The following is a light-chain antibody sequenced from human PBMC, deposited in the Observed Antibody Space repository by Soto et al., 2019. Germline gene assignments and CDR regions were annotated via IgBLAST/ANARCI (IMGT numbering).Light chain of an antibody. CDR2: DAS. Sequence: EFVVTQSPGTLSLSLGERATLSCRTSQSVRSRYLAWYQQKPGQAPTLLIYDASSRPGGIPDRFIGSGSGTDFTLPISRLEPEDFAVYYCQQYGDSPYTFGHGTKLEIK. V-gene: IGKV3-20*01. J-gene: IGKJ2*01. CDR1: QSVRSRY. CDR3: QQYGDSPYT.